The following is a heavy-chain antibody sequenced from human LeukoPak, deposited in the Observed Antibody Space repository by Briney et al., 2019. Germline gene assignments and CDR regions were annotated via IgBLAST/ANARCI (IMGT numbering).Heavy chain of an antibody. V-gene: IGHV4-34*01. CDR3: ARWPGIAVAGLIKTYYYYGMDV. CDR2: INHSGST. D-gene: IGHD6-19*01. Sequence: PSETLSLTCAVYGGSFSGYYWSWIRQPPGKGLEWIGEINHSGSTNYNPSLKSRVTISVDTSKNQFSLKLSSVTAADTAVYYCARWPGIAVAGLIKTYYYYGMDVWGQGTTVTVSS. CDR1: GGSFSGYY. J-gene: IGHJ6*02.